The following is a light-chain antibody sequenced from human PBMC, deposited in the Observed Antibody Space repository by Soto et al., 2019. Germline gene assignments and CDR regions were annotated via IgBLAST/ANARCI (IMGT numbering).Light chain of an antibody. J-gene: IGKJ5*01. CDR2: AAS. CDR1: QGISSY. V-gene: IGKV1-9*01. Sequence: DIQLTQSPSFLSASVGDRVTITCRASQGISSYLGCYQQKPGKAPKLLIFAASTLQSGVPSRFSGGGSGTEFTLTISSLQPEDFATYYCQELNSYPITFGQGTRLEIK. CDR3: QELNSYPIT.